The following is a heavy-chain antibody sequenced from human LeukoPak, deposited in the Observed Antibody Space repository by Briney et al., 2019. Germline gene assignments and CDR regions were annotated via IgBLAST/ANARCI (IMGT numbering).Heavy chain of an antibody. D-gene: IGHD2-2*03. Sequence: PGGSLRLSCAASGFTFSSYAMHWVRQAPGKGLEWVAVISYDGSNKYYADSVKGRFTISRDNSKNTLYLQMNSLRAEDTAVYYCARESYGHCSSTSCFGAATYFDYWGQGTTVTVSS. J-gene: IGHJ4*03. V-gene: IGHV3-30-3*01. CDR1: GFTFSSYA. CDR3: ARESYGHCSSTSCFGAATYFDY. CDR2: ISYDGSNK.